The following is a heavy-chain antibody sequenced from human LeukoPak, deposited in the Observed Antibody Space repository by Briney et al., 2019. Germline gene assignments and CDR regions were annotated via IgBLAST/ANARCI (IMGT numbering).Heavy chain of an antibody. V-gene: IGHV3-23*01. Sequence: GGSLRLSCAASGFTFSSYAMSWVRQAPGKGLEWVSAISGGGGSTYYADSVKGRFTISRDNSKNTLYLQMNSLRAEDTAVYYCAKNVVGATNPFDYWGQGTLVTVSS. CDR2: ISGGGGST. CDR1: GFTFSSYA. CDR3: AKNVVGATNPFDY. J-gene: IGHJ4*02. D-gene: IGHD1-26*01.